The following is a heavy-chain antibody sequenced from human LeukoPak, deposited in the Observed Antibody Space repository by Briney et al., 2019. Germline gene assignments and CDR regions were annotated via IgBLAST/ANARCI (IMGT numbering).Heavy chain of an antibody. J-gene: IGHJ4*02. V-gene: IGHV3-48*01. CDR2: ISSSSSTI. CDR1: GFTFSSYS. Sequence: PGGSLRLSCAASGFTFSSYSMNWVRQAPGKGLEWVSYISSSSSTIYYADSVKGRFTISRDNSKNTLYLQMNSLRAEDTAVYYCAKIPYSIAVAGTPFDYWGQGTLVTVSS. D-gene: IGHD6-19*01. CDR3: AKIPYSIAVAGTPFDY.